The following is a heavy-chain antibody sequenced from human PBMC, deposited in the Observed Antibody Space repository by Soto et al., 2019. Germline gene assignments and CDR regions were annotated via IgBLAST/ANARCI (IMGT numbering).Heavy chain of an antibody. CDR3: IRVVAIPGYPDN. CDR1: GATFSSYA. D-gene: IGHD5-12*01. V-gene: IGHV1-69*14. Sequence: QVQLVQSGAEVRQPASSVKVSCKTSGATFSSYAITWVRQAPGQGLEWMGGIVPTVDTSTYAQMFRGRVTITADKFTNTVYMELSSPRSEDTAVDYCIRVVAIPGYPDNWGQGTLVTVSS. J-gene: IGHJ1*01. CDR2: IVPTVDTS.